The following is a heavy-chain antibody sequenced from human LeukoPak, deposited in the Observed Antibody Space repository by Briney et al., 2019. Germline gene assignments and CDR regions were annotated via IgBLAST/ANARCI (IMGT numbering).Heavy chain of an antibody. D-gene: IGHD1-20*01. CDR2: ISDSGGST. Sequence: GGSLRLSCAASGFTFSSYAMSWVRQAPGKGLEWVSAISDSGGSTYYADSVKGRFTISRDNSKNTLYLQMNSLRDEDTAVYYFARPLTGTTLGYWGQGTLVTVSS. CDR3: ARPLTGTTLGY. V-gene: IGHV3-23*01. J-gene: IGHJ4*02. CDR1: GFTFSSYA.